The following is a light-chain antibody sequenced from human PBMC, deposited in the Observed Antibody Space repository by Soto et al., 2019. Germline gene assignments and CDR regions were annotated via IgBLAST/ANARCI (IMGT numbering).Light chain of an antibody. CDR1: QSFSSN. CDR2: VAS. V-gene: IGKV3-15*01. CDR3: QQYNGWPLT. Sequence: EIVMTQSPATLSVSPGERATLSCRASQSFSSNLAWYQQKPGQTPKLLLYVASTRATAIPPRFSASGSGTEFTLTIGSLQSEDFAVYYFQQYNGWPLTFGGGTKVEFK. J-gene: IGKJ4*01.